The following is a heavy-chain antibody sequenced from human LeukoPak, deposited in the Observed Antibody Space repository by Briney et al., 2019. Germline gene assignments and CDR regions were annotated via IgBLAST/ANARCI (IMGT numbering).Heavy chain of an antibody. CDR1: GYTFTSYD. Sequence: ASVKVSCKASGYTFTSYDINWVRQATGQGLEWMGWMNPNSGNTGYAQKFKGRVTMTRSTPISTAYMELSSLRSEDTAVYYCARGAATAAVVDYWGQGTLVTVSS. V-gene: IGHV1-8*01. CDR3: ARGAATAAVVDY. J-gene: IGHJ4*02. CDR2: MNPNSGNT. D-gene: IGHD2-15*01.